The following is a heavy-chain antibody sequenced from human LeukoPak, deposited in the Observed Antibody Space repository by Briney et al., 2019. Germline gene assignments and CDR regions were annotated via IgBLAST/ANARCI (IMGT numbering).Heavy chain of an antibody. Sequence: PGGSLRLSCAASGFVFSSFEMNWVRQAPGKGLEWLSYISNSGRNIYYADSVKGRFTISRDNAKDSLYLQMKSLRAEDTAVYYCARALHNDSSGYLSGCFDYWGQGTLVTVSS. J-gene: IGHJ4*02. D-gene: IGHD3-22*01. CDR2: ISNSGRNI. V-gene: IGHV3-48*03. CDR1: GFVFSSFE. CDR3: ARALHNDSSGYLSGCFDY.